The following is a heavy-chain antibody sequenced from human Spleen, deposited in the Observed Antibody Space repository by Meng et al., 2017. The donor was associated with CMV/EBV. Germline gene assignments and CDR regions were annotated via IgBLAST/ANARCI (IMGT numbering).Heavy chain of an antibody. CDR3: VKFFRWDQPDDAFDI. Sequence: GESLKISCAASGFTFSVYSMNWVRRAPGKGLEWVSSISSSSSFKYYIESVKGRFTISRDNFKNAVYLQMNSLRPEDTALYYCVKFFRWDQPDDAFDIWGHGTMVTVSS. V-gene: IGHV3-21*06. D-gene: IGHD1-26*01. CDR1: GFTFSVYS. J-gene: IGHJ3*02. CDR2: ISSSSSFK.